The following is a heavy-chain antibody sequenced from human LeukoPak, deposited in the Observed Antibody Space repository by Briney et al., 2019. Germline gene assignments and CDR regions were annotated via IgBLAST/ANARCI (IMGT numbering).Heavy chain of an antibody. D-gene: IGHD3-22*01. CDR3: ARGHEDYDSSGYYRFDS. Sequence: SQTLSLTCTVSGGSIRSGGDYWSWIRQHPGKGLEWIGYIHYSESTYYNPSLRSRVTISVDTSKNQFSLKLNSVTAADTAVYFCARGHEDYDSSGYYRFDSWGQGTLVTVSS. J-gene: IGHJ4*02. V-gene: IGHV4-31*03. CDR1: GGSIRSGGDY. CDR2: IHYSEST.